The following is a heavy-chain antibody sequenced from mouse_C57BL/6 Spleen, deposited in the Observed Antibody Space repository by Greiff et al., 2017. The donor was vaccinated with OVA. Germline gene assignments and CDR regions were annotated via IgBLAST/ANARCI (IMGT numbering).Heavy chain of an antibody. CDR1: GYTFTTYP. D-gene: IGHD2-14*01. CDR2: FHPYNDDT. V-gene: IGHV1-47*01. CDR3: AILYDEDYYAMDY. Sequence: QVQLKESGAELVKPGASVKMSCKASGYTFTTYPIEWMKQNHGKSLEWIGNFHPYNDDTKYNEKFKGKATLTVEKSSSTVYLELSRLTSDDSAVYYCAILYDEDYYAMDYWGQGTSVTVSS. J-gene: IGHJ4*01.